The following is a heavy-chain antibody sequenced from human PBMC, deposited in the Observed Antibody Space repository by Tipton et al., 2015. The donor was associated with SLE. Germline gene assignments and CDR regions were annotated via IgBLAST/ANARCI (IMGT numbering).Heavy chain of an antibody. CDR2: ISSSGSTI. CDR3: AGPLAAAGTGGFDI. D-gene: IGHD6-13*01. CDR1: GFTFSDYY. J-gene: IGHJ3*02. V-gene: IGHV3-11*04. Sequence: GSLRLSCAASGFTFSDYYMSWIRQAPGKGLEWVSYISSSGSTIYYADSVKGRFTISRDNAKNSLYQQMNSLRAEDTAVYYCAGPLAAAGTGGFDIWGQGTMVTVSS.